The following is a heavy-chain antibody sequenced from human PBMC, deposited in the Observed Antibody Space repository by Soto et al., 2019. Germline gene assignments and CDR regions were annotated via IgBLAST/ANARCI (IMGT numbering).Heavy chain of an antibody. CDR1: GGTFSSYT. Sequence: QVQLVQSGAEVKKPGSSVKVSCKASGGTFSSYTISWVRQAPGQGLEWMGRIIPILGISNYAQKFQGRVTITADKSTSTAYMAPSSLRSEDTAVYYCVREEYYYGSGAFFDYWGQGTLVTVSS. J-gene: IGHJ4*02. D-gene: IGHD3-10*01. CDR2: IIPILGIS. V-gene: IGHV1-69*08. CDR3: VREEYYYGSGAFFDY.